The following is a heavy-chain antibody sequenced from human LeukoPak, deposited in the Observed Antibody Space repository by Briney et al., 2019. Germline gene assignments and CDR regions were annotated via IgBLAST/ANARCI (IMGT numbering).Heavy chain of an antibody. V-gene: IGHV3-53*01. CDR2: IYSGGST. CDR1: GFTVSSNY. D-gene: IGHD3-10*01. J-gene: IGHJ6*03. Sequence: GGSLRLPCAASGFTVSSNYMSWVRQAPGKGLEWASVIYSGGSTCYADSVKGRFTISRDNSKNTLYLQMNSLRAEDTAVYYCASGSGSYRTPYYYMDVWGTGTTVTVSS. CDR3: ASGSGSYRTPYYYMDV.